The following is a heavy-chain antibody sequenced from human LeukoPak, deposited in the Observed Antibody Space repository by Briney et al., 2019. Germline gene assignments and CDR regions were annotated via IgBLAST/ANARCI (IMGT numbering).Heavy chain of an antibody. J-gene: IGHJ4*02. D-gene: IGHD1-26*01. V-gene: IGHV4-59*01. Sequence: SETLSLTCTVSGGSISTYYWSWIRQSPGKELEWIGHIYYSGSTNYNPSLSSRVTISVDTSKNQFSLKLSSVTAADTAVYYCARTSGSYYFDYWGQGTLVTVSS. CDR1: GGSISTYY. CDR2: IYYSGST. CDR3: ARTSGSYYFDY.